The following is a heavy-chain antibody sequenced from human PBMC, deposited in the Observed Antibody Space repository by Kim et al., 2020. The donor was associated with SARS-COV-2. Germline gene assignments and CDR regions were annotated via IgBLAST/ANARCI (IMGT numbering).Heavy chain of an antibody. CDR3: AREGSGGLRYFDWFFKGMDV. CDR1: GYTFTSYG. V-gene: IGHV1-18*04. D-gene: IGHD3-9*01. J-gene: IGHJ6*02. CDR2: ISAYNGNT. Sequence: ASVKVSCKASGYTFTSYGISWVRQAPGQGLQWMGWISAYNGNTNYAQKLQGRVTMTTDTSTSTAYMELRSLRSDDTAVYYCAREGSGGLRYFDWFFKGMDVWGQGTTVTVSS.